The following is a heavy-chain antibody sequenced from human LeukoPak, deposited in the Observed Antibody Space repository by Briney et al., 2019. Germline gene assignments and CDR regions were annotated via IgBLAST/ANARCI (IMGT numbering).Heavy chain of an antibody. J-gene: IGHJ5*02. Sequence: SETLSLTCTVSGGSISSYYWSWIRQPPGKGLEWIGYIYTSGSTNYNPSLKSRVTIPVETSKNQFSLKLSSVTAADTAVYYFARSGVIGGGNWFDPWGQGTLVTVSS. CDR2: IYTSGST. CDR1: GGSISSYY. CDR3: ARSGVIGGGNWFDP. V-gene: IGHV4-4*09. D-gene: IGHD3-10*01.